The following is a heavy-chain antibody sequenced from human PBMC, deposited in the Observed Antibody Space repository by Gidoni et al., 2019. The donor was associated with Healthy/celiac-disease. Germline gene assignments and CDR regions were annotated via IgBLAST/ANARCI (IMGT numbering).Heavy chain of an antibody. V-gene: IGHV3-33*01. Sequence: VQLVESGGGVVPPGRSLSLSCAAFGFSFSSYGMHWVRPAPGKGLEWVAVIWYDGSNKYYADSVKGRFTISRDNSKNTLYLQMNSLRAEDTAVYYCARDRLAAAGTVFDYWGQGTLVTVSS. CDR2: IWYDGSNK. D-gene: IGHD6-13*01. CDR1: GFSFSSYG. J-gene: IGHJ4*02. CDR3: ARDRLAAAGTVFDY.